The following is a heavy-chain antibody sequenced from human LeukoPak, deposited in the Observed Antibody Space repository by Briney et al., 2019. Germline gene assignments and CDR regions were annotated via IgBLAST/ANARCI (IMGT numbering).Heavy chain of an antibody. D-gene: IGHD3-3*01. Sequence: SETLSLTCTVSGGSISSSSYYWGWVRQPPGKGLEGIGSIYYSGSTYYKPSLKSGVTIAVNTSKNQFCRKVRSVNAAGTAGYSCARDGFGVVMPDYYYYYYMDVWGKGTTVTVSS. CDR1: GGSISSSSYY. CDR2: IYYSGST. CDR3: ARDGFGVVMPDYYYYYYMDV. V-gene: IGHV4-39*07. J-gene: IGHJ6*03.